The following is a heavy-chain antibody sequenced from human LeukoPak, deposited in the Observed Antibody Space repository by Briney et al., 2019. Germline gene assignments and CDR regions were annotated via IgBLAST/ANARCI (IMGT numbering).Heavy chain of an antibody. CDR3: ARHEDVVVPATGEGYFDY. CDR1: GGSISSSSYY. D-gene: IGHD2-2*01. Sequence: SETLSLTCTVSGGSISSSSYYWGWIRQPPGKGLEWIGCIYYSGSTYYNPSLKSRVTISVDTSKNQFSLKLSSVTAADTAVYYCARHEDVVVPATGEGYFDYWGQGTLVTVSS. J-gene: IGHJ4*02. V-gene: IGHV4-39*01. CDR2: IYYSGST.